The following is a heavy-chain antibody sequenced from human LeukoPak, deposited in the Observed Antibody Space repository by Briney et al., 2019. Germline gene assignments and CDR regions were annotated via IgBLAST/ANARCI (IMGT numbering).Heavy chain of an antibody. CDR1: GGSFSGYY. V-gene: IGHV4-34*01. J-gene: IGHJ3*02. CDR2: IYYSGST. Sequence: SETLSLTCAVYGGSFSGYYWGWIRQPPGKGLEGIGSIYYSGSTYYNPSLKSRVTISVDTSKNQFSLRLSSVTAADTAVYYCASGPLITMIVVVIQGAFDIWGQGTMVTVSS. D-gene: IGHD3-22*01. CDR3: ASGPLITMIVVVIQGAFDI.